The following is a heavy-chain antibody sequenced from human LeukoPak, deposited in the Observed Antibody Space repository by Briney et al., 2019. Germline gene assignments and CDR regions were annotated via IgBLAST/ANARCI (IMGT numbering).Heavy chain of an antibody. CDR3: ASHLNSGYDLSPFDY. D-gene: IGHD5-12*01. V-gene: IGHV4-30-4*08. CDR1: GGSISSGDYY. CDR2: IYYSGST. Sequence: SETLSLTCTVSGGSISSGDYYWSWIRQPPGKGLEWIGYIYYSGSTYYNPSLKSRVTISVDTSKNQFSLKLSSVTAADTAVYYCASHLNSGYDLSPFDYWGQGTLVTVSS. J-gene: IGHJ4*02.